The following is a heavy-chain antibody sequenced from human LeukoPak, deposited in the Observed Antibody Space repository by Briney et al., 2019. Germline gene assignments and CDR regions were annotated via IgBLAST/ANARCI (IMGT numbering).Heavy chain of an antibody. CDR2: ISDSGGST. J-gene: IGHJ6*02. CDR3: VRGYSFGPYGMDV. Sequence: GGSPRLSCSASGFXFSSYAMHWVRQAPGKGLEYVSAISDSGGSTYYADSVKGRFTISRDNSKNTLYLQMSSLRAEDTAVYFCVRGYSFGPYGMDVWGQGTTVTVSS. CDR1: GFXFSSYA. V-gene: IGHV3-64D*09. D-gene: IGHD2-15*01.